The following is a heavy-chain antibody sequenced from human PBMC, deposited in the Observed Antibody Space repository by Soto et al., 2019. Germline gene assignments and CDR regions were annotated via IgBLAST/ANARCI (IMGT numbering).Heavy chain of an antibody. CDR2: IYYSGST. J-gene: IGHJ4*02. CDR3: ARERRDGYKHYFDY. CDR1: GGSISSYY. D-gene: IGHD5-12*01. V-gene: IGHV4-59*01. Sequence: QVQLQESGPALVKPSETLSLMCTVSGGSISSYYWSWIRQPPGKGLEWIGYIYYSGSTNYNPSLKSRVTISVDTSKNQFSLKLSSVTAADTAVYYCARERRDGYKHYFDYWGQGTLVTVSS.